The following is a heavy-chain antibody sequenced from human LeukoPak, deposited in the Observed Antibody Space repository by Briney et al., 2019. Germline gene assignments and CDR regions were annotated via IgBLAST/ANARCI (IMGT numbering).Heavy chain of an antibody. V-gene: IGHV4-30-4*08. CDR3: ARETSIDLLWFGEFIARNGRFDY. CDR1: GGSISSGDYY. J-gene: IGHJ4*02. CDR2: IYYSGST. Sequence: PSETLSLTCTVSGGSISSGDYYWSWIRQSPGKGLEWIGYIYYSGSTYYNPSLKSRVTISVDTSKNQFSLKLSSVTAADTAVYYCARETSIDLLWFGEFIARNGRFDYWGQGTLVTVSS. D-gene: IGHD3-10*01.